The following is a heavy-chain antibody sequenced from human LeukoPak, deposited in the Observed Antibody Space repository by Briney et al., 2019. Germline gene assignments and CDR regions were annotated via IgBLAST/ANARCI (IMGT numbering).Heavy chain of an antibody. CDR1: RFTFSSYS. V-gene: IGHV3-23*01. J-gene: IGHJ4*02. CDR3: AKDRMVRGVITSPYFDY. D-gene: IGHD3-10*01. Sequence: GGSLRLSCAASRFTFSSYSMNWVRQAPGKGLEWVSAISGSGGSTYYADSVKGRFTISRDNSKNTLYLQMNSLRAEDTAVYYCAKDRMVRGVITSPYFDYWGQGTLVTVSS. CDR2: ISGSGGST.